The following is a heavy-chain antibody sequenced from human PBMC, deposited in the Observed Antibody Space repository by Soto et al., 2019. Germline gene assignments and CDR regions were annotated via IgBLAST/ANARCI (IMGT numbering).Heavy chain of an antibody. J-gene: IGHJ4*02. V-gene: IGHV3-30*18. Sequence: PGGSLRLSCAASGFTFSSYGMHWVRQAPGKGLEWVAVISYDGGNKYYADSVKGRFTISRDNSKNTLYLQMNSLRAEDTAVYYCAKSGDGISKWLFPSIFDYWGQGTLVTVSS. CDR2: ISYDGGNK. D-gene: IGHD3-22*01. CDR3: AKSGDGISKWLFPSIFDY. CDR1: GFTFSSYG.